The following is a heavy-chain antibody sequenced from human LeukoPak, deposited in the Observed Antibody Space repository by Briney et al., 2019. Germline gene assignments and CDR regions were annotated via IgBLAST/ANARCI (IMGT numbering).Heavy chain of an antibody. CDR1: GFTFSSYG. CDR3: AKDLRRYCSSTSCRKRYWFDP. J-gene: IGHJ5*02. D-gene: IGHD2-2*01. Sequence: GGSLRLSCAASGFTFSSYGMHWVRQAPGKGLEWVSGISWNSGSIGYADSVKGRFTISRDNAKNSLYLQMNSLRAEDMALYYCAKDLRRYCSSTSCRKRYWFDPWGQGTLVTVSS. CDR2: ISWNSGSI. V-gene: IGHV3-9*03.